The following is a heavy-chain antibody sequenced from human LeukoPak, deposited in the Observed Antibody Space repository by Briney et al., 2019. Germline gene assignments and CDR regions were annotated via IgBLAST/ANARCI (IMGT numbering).Heavy chain of an antibody. J-gene: IGHJ4*02. Sequence: PGGSLRLSCAVSGFTFSSYAMIWVRQAPGKGLEWVSSISDSGGSTYYADSVKGRFTISRDNSKKTLYLQMNSLRAEDTALYYCAKDRFSMVRGVAFHWGQGILVTVSS. CDR3: AKDRFSMVRGVAFH. D-gene: IGHD3-10*01. V-gene: IGHV3-23*01. CDR2: ISDSGGST. CDR1: GFTFSSYA.